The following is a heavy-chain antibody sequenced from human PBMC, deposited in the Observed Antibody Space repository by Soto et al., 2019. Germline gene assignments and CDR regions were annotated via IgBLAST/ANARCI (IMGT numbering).Heavy chain of an antibody. J-gene: IGHJ5*02. D-gene: IGHD2-2*01. CDR3: EREIPGPEAWFHP. CDR1: GNTFTNFG. CDR2: ISPYTDDP. Sequence: QGQLVQSGVEVKKPGASVKVSCTASGNTFTNFGITWVRQAPGQGLEWMGWISPYTDDPSYAQKFQGRVTMTIDTSTRPAYLDLRRLTSDTTPVYYGEREIPGPEAWFHPWGQGTLVTVSS. V-gene: IGHV1-18*01.